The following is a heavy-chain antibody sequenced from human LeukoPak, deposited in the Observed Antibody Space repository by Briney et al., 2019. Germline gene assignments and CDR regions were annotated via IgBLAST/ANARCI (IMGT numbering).Heavy chain of an antibody. CDR3: ARVGGYCSSTSCYNRFDP. D-gene: IGHD2-2*01. CDR1: GGTFSSYA. CDR2: IIPIFGTA. Sequence: GASVKVSCKASGGTFSSYAISWVRQAPGQGLEWMGGIIPIFGTANYAQKFQGRVTITADESTSTAYMELSSLRSEDTAVYYCARVGGYCSSTSCYNRFDPWGQGTLVTVSS. J-gene: IGHJ5*02. V-gene: IGHV1-69*13.